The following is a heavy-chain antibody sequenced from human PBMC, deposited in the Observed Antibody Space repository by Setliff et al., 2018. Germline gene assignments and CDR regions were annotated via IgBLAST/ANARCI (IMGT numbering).Heavy chain of an antibody. D-gene: IGHD3-3*01. Sequence: ASVKVSCKVSGYRLIEVSMHWVRQAPGKGLEWMGGFDPEDEETVYAQKFQGRVTMTEDTSTDTAYMELSRLTSDDTAVYYCARGRHPPWSGYPYYYMDVWGKGTTVTVSS. J-gene: IGHJ6*03. V-gene: IGHV1-24*01. CDR3: ARGRHPPWSGYPYYYMDV. CDR2: FDPEDEET. CDR1: GYRLIEVS.